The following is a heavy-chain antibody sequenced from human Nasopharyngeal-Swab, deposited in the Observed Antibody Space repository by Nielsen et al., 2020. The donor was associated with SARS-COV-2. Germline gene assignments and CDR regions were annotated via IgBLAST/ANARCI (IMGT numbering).Heavy chain of an antibody. D-gene: IGHD4-17*01. CDR1: GFTFSSFG. CDR2: IAHDASNE. J-gene: IGHJ4*02. CDR3: VRDAPAHYGAFY. Sequence: GESLKISWAASGFTFSSFGKHWVPQAPGKGLEWVAFIAHDASNEYYGDSVKGRFTISRDSSKNTLYLQMDSLRGEDTAVYYCVRDAPAHYGAFYWGRGTLVTVSS. V-gene: IGHV3-30*03.